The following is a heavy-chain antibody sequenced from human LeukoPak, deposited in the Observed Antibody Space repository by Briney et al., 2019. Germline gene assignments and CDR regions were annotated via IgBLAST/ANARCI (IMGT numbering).Heavy chain of an antibody. Sequence: PSETLSLTYTVSGGSISSYYWSWIRQPPGKGLEWIGYIYYSGSTNYNPSLKSRVTISVDTSKNQFSLKLSSVTAADTAVYYCARDLRDSGSYFDYWGQGTLVTVSS. V-gene: IGHV4-59*01. CDR3: ARDLRDSGSYFDY. CDR1: GGSISSYY. CDR2: IYYSGST. J-gene: IGHJ4*02. D-gene: IGHD1-26*01.